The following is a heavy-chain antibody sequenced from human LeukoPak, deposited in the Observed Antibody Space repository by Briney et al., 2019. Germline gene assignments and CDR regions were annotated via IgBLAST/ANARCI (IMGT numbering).Heavy chain of an antibody. Sequence: KPGESLKISCQTAGCSFTDYWIGWVRQMPGKGLEWMGIIYPGDSDTRYSPSFQGQVTISADKSIRTAYLQWSLKASDTAIYYCARSDQLRWFGEPRRPFYYGMDVWGQGTTVTVS. V-gene: IGHV5-51*01. CDR3: ARSDQLRWFGEPRRPFYYGMDV. J-gene: IGHJ6*02. D-gene: IGHD3-10*01. CDR1: GCSFTDYW. CDR2: IYPGDSDT.